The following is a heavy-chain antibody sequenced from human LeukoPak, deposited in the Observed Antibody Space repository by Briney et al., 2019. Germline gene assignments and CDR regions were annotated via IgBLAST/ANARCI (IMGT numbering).Heavy chain of an antibody. Sequence: PGGSLRLYCAASGFTVSNSGIHWVRQAPGKGLEWVAVFSHDGSSTYYADSVKGRFTISRDNSKNTLQLQMNSLRADDTAVYYCARDTLLEDWGQGTLVTVSS. J-gene: IGHJ4*02. CDR1: GFTVSNSG. V-gene: IGHV3-30-3*01. CDR3: ARDTLLED. D-gene: IGHD2/OR15-2a*01. CDR2: FSHDGSST.